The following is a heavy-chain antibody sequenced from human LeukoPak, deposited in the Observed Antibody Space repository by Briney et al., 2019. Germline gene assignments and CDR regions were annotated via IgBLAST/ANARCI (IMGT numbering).Heavy chain of an antibody. J-gene: IGHJ5*02. V-gene: IGHV1-2*06. CDR2: INPSSGGT. CDR1: GYTFTKYY. Sequence: ASVKVSCKASGYTFTKYYMFWVRQAPGQGLEWMGRINPSSGGTDYAQMFQGRVTMTRDTSISTAYMELSRLRSDDTAMYYCARGYCSGGSCYSVENWFDPWGQGTLVTVSS. CDR3: ARGYCSGGSCYSVENWFDP. D-gene: IGHD2-15*01.